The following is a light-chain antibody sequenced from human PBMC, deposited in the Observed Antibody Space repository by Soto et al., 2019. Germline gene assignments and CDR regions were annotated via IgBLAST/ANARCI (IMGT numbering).Light chain of an antibody. CDR2: EVS. CDR3: QSYDTSLSGPL. Sequence: QSALTQPASVSGSPGQSITISCTGTSSDVGGYNYVSWYQQHPGKAPKLMIYEVSNRPSGVSNRFSGSKSGNTASLTISGLQAEDEADYYCQSYDTSLSGPLFGGGTKLTVL. V-gene: IGLV2-14*01. CDR1: SSDVGGYNY. J-gene: IGLJ2*01.